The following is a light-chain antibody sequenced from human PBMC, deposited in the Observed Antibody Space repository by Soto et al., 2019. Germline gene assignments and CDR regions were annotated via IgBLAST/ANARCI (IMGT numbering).Light chain of an antibody. J-gene: IGKJ4*01. V-gene: IGKV1-9*01. Sequence: DIHLTQSPSFLSASVGDRVTITCRASQGISTYLAWYQQEPGKAPKLLIYAASTLQSGVPSRFSGSGSGTEFTLTISSLQPEEFATYYCQQGNSYPLSFGGGTKVEIK. CDR2: AAS. CDR1: QGISTY. CDR3: QQGNSYPLS.